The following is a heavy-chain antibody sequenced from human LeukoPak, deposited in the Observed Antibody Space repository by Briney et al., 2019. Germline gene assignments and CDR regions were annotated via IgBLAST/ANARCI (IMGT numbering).Heavy chain of an antibody. Sequence: GASVKVSCTASGYIFTDYYIHWVRQAPGQGLEWMGRISPNSGGTNYAQKLQGRVTTTTDTSTSTAYMELRSLRSDDTAVYYCARAGELGVGATTEDYYGMDVWGQGTTVTVSS. CDR2: ISPNSGGT. CDR1: GYIFTDYY. V-gene: IGHV1-2*06. D-gene: IGHD1-26*01. CDR3: ARAGELGVGATTEDYYGMDV. J-gene: IGHJ6*02.